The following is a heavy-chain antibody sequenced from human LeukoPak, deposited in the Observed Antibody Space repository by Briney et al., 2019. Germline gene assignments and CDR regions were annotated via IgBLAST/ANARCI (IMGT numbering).Heavy chain of an antibody. CDR1: GFTFSSYG. CDR2: ISYDGSNK. D-gene: IGHD3-22*01. V-gene: IGHV3-30*18. J-gene: IGHJ4*02. Sequence: GRSLRLSCAASGFTFSSYGMHWVRQAPGKGLEWVAVISYDGSNKYYADSVKGRFTISRDNSKNTLYLQMNSLRAEDTAVYYCAKDRGDYYDSSGGDFDYWGQGTLVTVSS. CDR3: AKDRGDYYDSSGGDFDY.